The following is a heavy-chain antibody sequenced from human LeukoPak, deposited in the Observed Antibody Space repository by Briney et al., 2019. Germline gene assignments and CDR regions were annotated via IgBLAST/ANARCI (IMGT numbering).Heavy chain of an antibody. CDR1: GYTFTSYG. CDR2: ISAYNGNT. CDR3: AREAAHDSSGYCQFVP. J-gene: IGHJ5*02. Sequence: GASVKVSCKASGYTFTSYGISWVRQAPGQGLEWMGWISAYNGNTNYAQKLQGRVTMTTDTSTSTAYIELRSLRSDDTAVYYCAREAAHDSSGYCQFVPWGQRTLGTVSS. V-gene: IGHV1-18*01. D-gene: IGHD3-22*01.